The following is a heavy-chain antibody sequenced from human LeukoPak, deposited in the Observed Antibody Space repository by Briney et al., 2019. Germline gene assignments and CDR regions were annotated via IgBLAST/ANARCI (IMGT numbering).Heavy chain of an antibody. D-gene: IGHD6-19*01. J-gene: IGHJ4*02. CDR1: GYTFTSYG. CDR3: ARDKPCSSGWYPVDY. CDR2: ISAYNGNT. Sequence: ASVKVSCKASGYTFTSYGISWVRQAPGQGLEWMGWISAYNGNTNYAQKLQGRVTMTTDTSTSTAYMELRSLRSDDTAVYYCARDKPCSSGWYPVDYWGQGTLVTVSS. V-gene: IGHV1-18*01.